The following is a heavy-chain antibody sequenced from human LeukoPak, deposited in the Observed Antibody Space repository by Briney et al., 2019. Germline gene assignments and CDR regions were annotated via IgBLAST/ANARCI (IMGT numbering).Heavy chain of an antibody. CDR1: GDSVSSNTAG. V-gene: IGHV6-1*01. D-gene: IGHD3-10*01. J-gene: IGHJ3*01. CDR3: ARGSSAKNAFDV. Sequence: SQTLSLTRGISGDSVSSNTAGWFWIRQSPSRGLEWLGRTYYRSKSYDDYALSVKNRITVNPDTSRNQFSLHLNSVTPEDTAVYYCARGSSAKNAFDVWGQGTMVTVSS. CDR2: TYYRSKSYD.